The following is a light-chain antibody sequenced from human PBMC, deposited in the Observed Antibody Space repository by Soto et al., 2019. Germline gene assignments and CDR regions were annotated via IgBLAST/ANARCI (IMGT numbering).Light chain of an antibody. CDR1: QSVSSSY. V-gene: IGKV3-20*01. J-gene: IGKJ1*01. CDR3: QQYSSYSAWT. CDR2: GAS. Sequence: IVLTQSPGTLSLSPGERATLSCRASQSVSSSYLAWYQQKPGQAPRLLIYGASSRATGIPDRFSGSGSGTEFTLTIRSLQPDDIATYYCQQYSSYSAWTFGEGTKVDIK.